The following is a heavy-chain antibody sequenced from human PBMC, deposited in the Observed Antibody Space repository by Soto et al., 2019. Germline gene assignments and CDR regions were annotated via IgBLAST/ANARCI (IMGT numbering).Heavy chain of an antibody. CDR3: ARDISLRNYDYYGMDV. CDR2: IWYDGSNK. CDR1: GFTFSSYG. V-gene: IGHV3-33*01. J-gene: IGHJ6*02. Sequence: GGSLRLSCAASGFTFSSYGMHWVRQAPGKGLEWVAVIWYDGSNKYYADSVKGRFTISRDNSKNTLYLQMNSLRAEDTAVYYCARDISLRNYDYYGMDVWGQGTTVTVSS.